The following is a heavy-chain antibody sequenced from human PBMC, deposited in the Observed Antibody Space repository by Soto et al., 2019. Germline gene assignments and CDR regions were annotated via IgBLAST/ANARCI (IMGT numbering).Heavy chain of an antibody. Sequence: SQTLSLTCAISGDSVSSNSAAWNWIRQSPSRGLEWLGRTYYRSKWYNDYAVSVKSRITINPDTSRNQFSLQLNSVTPEDTAVYYCARGGGAGSGWYDWFDPWGQGTLVTVSS. CDR2: TYYRSKWYN. J-gene: IGHJ5*02. D-gene: IGHD6-19*01. CDR3: ARGGGAGSGWYDWFDP. CDR1: GDSVSSNSAA. V-gene: IGHV6-1*01.